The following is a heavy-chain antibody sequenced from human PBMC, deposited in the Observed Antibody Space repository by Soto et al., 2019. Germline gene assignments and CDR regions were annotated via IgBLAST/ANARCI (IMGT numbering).Heavy chain of an antibody. CDR2: IYYSGST. CDR1: GGSISSSSYY. CDR3: AAIPVVVAATPDY. J-gene: IGHJ4*02. Sequence: SETLSLTCTVSGGSISSSSYYWGWIRQPPGKGLEWIGSIYYSGSTYYNPSLKSRVTISVDTSKNQFSLKLSSVTAADTAVYYFAAIPVVVAATPDYWGQGTLVIVSS. V-gene: IGHV4-39*01. D-gene: IGHD2-15*01.